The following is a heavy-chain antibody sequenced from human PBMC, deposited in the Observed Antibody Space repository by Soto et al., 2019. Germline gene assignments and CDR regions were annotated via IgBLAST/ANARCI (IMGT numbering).Heavy chain of an antibody. CDR2: INPTNSGT. J-gene: IGHJ6*03. Sequence: QVQLVQSGAEVKKPVASVKVSCKASGYTFTDYYIHWVLQAPGQGLQWLGWINPTNSGTRYARSFQGRVTVTRDTSISTAYMELSSLRSDDTAVYYCARGITSRLVFYYYYMDVWGFGTTVTVSS. V-gene: IGHV1-2*02. CDR1: GYTFTDYY. CDR3: ARGITSRLVFYYYYMDV.